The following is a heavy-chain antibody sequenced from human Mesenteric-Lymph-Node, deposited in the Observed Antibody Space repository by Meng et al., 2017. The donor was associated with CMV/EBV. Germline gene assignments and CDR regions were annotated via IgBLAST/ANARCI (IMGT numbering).Heavy chain of an antibody. J-gene: IGHJ5*02. CDR1: GFTFATNA. CDR2: ISGGGST. D-gene: IGHD3-3*01. V-gene: IGHV3-23*01. CDR3: ARGEDNYDQSSGNWFDP. Sequence: GESLKISCVASGFTFATNAMAWVRQAPGKELEGVSVISGGGSTYYAASVKGRFTISRDNSKNIIYLEMSSLRVDDTAVYYCARGEDNYDQSSGNWFDPWGQGTLVTVSS.